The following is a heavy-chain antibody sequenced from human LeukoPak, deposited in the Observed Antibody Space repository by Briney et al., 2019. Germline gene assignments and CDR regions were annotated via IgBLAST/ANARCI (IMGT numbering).Heavy chain of an antibody. D-gene: IGHD6-13*01. V-gene: IGHV4-4*02. CDR3: AKRNADSSTWSPNGAFDI. Sequence: SGTLSLTCAVSGGSISRSNWWSWLRQPPGQGLEWIGEIYHSGSTNYNPSLESRVTISADKSRNQFSLKLTSVTAADSAVYFCAKRNADSSTWSPNGAFDIWGQGTMVTVSS. CDR1: GGSISRSNW. CDR2: IYHSGST. J-gene: IGHJ3*02.